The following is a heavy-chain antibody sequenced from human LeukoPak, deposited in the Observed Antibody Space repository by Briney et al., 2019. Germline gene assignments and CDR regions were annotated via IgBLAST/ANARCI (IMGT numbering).Heavy chain of an antibody. CDR2: INVANGKT. V-gene: IGHV1-3*01. J-gene: IGHJ4*02. CDR1: GYTFSNYA. CDR3: ARGVSTQVDY. Sequence: GASVKVSCKASGYTFSNYAMHWVRQAPGQRLEWMGWINVANGKTKYSQKFQGRVIITRDTSASTAYVELGSLRSEDTAVYYCARGVSTQVDYWGQGTLVTVSS. D-gene: IGHD5/OR15-5a*01.